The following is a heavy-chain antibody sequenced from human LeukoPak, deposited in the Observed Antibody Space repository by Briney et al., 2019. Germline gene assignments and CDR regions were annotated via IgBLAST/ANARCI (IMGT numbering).Heavy chain of an antibody. CDR1: GGSISSGGYS. CDR2: IYHSGST. CDR3: ARVKYSSGWFSDC. Sequence: TSETLSLTCAVSGGSISSGGYSWSWIRQPPGKGLEWIGYIYHSGSTYYNPSLKSRVTISVDRSKNQFSLKLSSVTAADTAVYYCARVKYSSGWFSDCWGQGTLVTVSS. D-gene: IGHD6-19*01. V-gene: IGHV4-30-2*01. J-gene: IGHJ4*02.